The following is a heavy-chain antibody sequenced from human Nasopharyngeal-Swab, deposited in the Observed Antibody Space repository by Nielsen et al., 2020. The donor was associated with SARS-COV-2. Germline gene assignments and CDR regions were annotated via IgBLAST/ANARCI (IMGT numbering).Heavy chain of an antibody. CDR2: LNPGGSGT. V-gene: IGHV3-74*01. D-gene: IGHD1-14*01. CDR3: VAPEPDY. J-gene: IGHJ4*02. Sequence: GESLKISCAGSGFTFSKYWMHWVRQAPGKGLEWVARLNPGGSGTSYVDSVKGRFTTSRDNAKNTLFLQLISLRVEDTAMYYCVAPEPDYWGQGTLVTVSS. CDR1: GFTFSKYW.